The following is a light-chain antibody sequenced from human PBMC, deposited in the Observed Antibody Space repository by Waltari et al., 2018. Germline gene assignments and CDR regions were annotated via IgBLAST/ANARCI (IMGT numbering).Light chain of an antibody. CDR3: ASYGRNKNCL. V-gene: IGLV2-8*01. Sequence: SALTQPPSASGSPGQSVTISCTGTSNAVGGYDYDPWYQQHPGKALILLIYEGSTRASGVPVPFSSSRSRNTASLTGFELQAEDEAYYYSASYGRNKNCLFGTGTKVTVL. CDR2: EGS. CDR1: SNAVGGYDY. J-gene: IGLJ1*01.